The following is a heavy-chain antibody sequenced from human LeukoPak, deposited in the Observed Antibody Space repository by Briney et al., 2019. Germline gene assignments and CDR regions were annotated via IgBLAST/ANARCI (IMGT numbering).Heavy chain of an antibody. CDR3: ARLQRAAADPFDY. CDR2: ISSSSSYI. J-gene: IGHJ4*02. CDR1: GFTFSSCS. D-gene: IGHD6-13*01. V-gene: IGHV3-21*01. Sequence: PGGSLRLSCAASGFTFSSCSMNWVRQAPGKGLEWVSSISSSSSYIYYADSVKGRFTISRDNAKNSLYLQMNSLRAEDTAVYYCARLQRAAADPFDYWGQGTLVTVSS.